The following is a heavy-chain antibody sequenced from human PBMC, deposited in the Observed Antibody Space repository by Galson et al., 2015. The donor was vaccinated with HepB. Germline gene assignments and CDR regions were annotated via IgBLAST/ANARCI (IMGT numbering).Heavy chain of an antibody. Sequence: SLRLSCAASGFTVSSNYMSWVRQAPGKGLEWVSLFYRSGSTYYADSVKGRFTISRDNSKNTLYLQMNSLRAEDTAVYYCAMNIVVVPAATDCWGQGTLVTVSS. CDR3: AMNIVVVPAATDC. D-gene: IGHD2-2*01. V-gene: IGHV3-66*01. CDR1: GFTVSSNY. CDR2: FYRSGST. J-gene: IGHJ4*02.